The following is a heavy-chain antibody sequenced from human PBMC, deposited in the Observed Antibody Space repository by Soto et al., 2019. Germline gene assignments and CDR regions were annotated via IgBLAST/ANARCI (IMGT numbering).Heavy chain of an antibody. CDR3: ARAVAGFDY. J-gene: IGHJ4*02. Sequence: QVQLQESGPGLVKASGTLSLTCAVSGGSISSSNWWSWVRQPPGKGLEWIGEIYHSGSTNYNPSLESRATLLADNSKNQGSLKLSSVTAADTAIYSCARAVAGFDYWGQGTLVTVSS. CDR1: GGSISSSNW. V-gene: IGHV4-4*02. CDR2: IYHSGST. D-gene: IGHD6-19*01.